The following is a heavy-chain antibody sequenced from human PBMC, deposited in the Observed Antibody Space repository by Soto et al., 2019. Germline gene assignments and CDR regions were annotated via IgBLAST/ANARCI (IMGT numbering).Heavy chain of an antibody. D-gene: IGHD6-6*01. Sequence: ASVKVSCKASGGTFSSYAISWVRQAPGQGLEWMGGIIPIFGTANYAQKFQGRVTITADESTSTAYMELSSLRSEDTAVYYCASTNTSIAARPDEAYYYYGMDVWGQGTTVTVSS. V-gene: IGHV1-69*13. CDR1: GGTFSSYA. J-gene: IGHJ6*02. CDR3: ASTNTSIAARPDEAYYYYGMDV. CDR2: IIPIFGTA.